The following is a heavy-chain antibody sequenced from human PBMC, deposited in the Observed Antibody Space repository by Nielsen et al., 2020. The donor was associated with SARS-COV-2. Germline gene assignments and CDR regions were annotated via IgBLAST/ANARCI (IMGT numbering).Heavy chain of an antibody. Sequence: GESLKISCAASGFTFSSYGMHWVRQAPGKGLEWVAVISYDGSNKYYADSVKGRFTISRDNSKNTLYLQMNSLRAEDTAVYYCARGANWFDPWGQGTLVTVSS. J-gene: IGHJ5*02. CDR1: GFTFSSYG. CDR3: ARGANWFDP. V-gene: IGHV3-30*03. CDR2: ISYDGSNK.